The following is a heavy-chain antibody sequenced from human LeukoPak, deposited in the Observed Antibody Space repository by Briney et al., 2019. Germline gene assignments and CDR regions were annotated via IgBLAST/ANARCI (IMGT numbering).Heavy chain of an antibody. J-gene: IGHJ2*01. CDR2: IGVTGDT. Sequence: EGSLRLSCAASGFSCSKDGWHWVRLAPGKGLEWGAAIGVTGDTYYADSVKGRFTISREDAANSLYLQMRSLGAGDTALYYSAKEFCGSPAARAGGSYYDFWARGALVTVPS. D-gene: IGHD1-26*01. CDR3: AKEFCGSPAARAGGSYYDF. V-gene: IGHV3-13*01. CDR1: GFSCSKDG.